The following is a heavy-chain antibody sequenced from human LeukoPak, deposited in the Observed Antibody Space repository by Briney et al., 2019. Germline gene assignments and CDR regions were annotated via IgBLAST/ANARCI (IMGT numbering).Heavy chain of an antibody. V-gene: IGHV3-20*04. CDR1: GFIFDDFG. Sequence: GGSLRLSCAASGFIFDDFGMNWVRQAPGKGLEWVSSINWNGGSINYADSVQGRFTVSRDNSKNTLYLQMNGLRAEDTAVYYCARAAVADYFDYWGQGTLVTVSS. J-gene: IGHJ4*02. D-gene: IGHD6-19*01. CDR3: ARAAVADYFDY. CDR2: INWNGGSI.